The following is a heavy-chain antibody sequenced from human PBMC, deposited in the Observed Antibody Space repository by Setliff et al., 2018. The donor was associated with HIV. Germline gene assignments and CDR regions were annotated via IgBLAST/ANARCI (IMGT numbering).Heavy chain of an antibody. CDR1: GGSISNYY. CDR2: IYSSGST. D-gene: IGHD1-26*01. V-gene: IGHV4-59*08. CDR3: ARRMSSGSYYDRVLNY. Sequence: SETLSLTCTVSGGSISNYYWSWIRQPPGKGLEWIGHIYSSGSTNYNPSLKSRVTISVDTSKNQISLKLSSVTAADTAVYYCARRMSSGSYYDRVLNYWGQGTLVTSPQ. J-gene: IGHJ4*02.